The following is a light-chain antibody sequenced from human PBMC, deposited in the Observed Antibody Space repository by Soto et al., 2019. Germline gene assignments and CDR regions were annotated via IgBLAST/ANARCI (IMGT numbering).Light chain of an antibody. J-gene: IGKJ5*01. CDR3: QQYVGSPIT. Sequence: EIVLTQSPGTLSLSPGEIATLSCRASQSISSSLAWYQQKPGLAPTLLISDASTRASGVPDRFTGGRSGTDFSLTIRRLEPEDVALYYCQQYVGSPITLGQGTRLEIK. CDR2: DAS. CDR1: QSISSS. V-gene: IGKV3-20*01.